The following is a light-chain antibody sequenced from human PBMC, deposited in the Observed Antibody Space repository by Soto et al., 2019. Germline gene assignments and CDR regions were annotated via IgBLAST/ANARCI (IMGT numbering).Light chain of an antibody. J-gene: IGKJ5*01. CDR3: QQYNTYST. CDR1: QGIRND. Sequence: AIQMTHSPSSLSASVGDRVTITCRASQGIRNDLGWYQQKPGKAPKLLLYAASSLQSGVPSRFSGSGSGTDFTLTISSLQPEDFATYYCQQYNTYSTFGQGTRLEIK. CDR2: AAS. V-gene: IGKV1-6*01.